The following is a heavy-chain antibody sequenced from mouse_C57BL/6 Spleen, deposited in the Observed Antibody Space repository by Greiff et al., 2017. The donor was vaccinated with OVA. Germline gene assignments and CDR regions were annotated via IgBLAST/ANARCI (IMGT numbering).Heavy chain of an antibody. Sequence: VQLQQSGPELVKPGASVKISCKASVYAFSSSWMNWVKQRPGKGLEWIGRIYPGDGDTNYNGKFKGKATLTADKSSSTAYMQLSSLTSEDSAVYFCARSLDYGSSHYFDYWGQGTTLTVSS. CDR3: ARSLDYGSSHYFDY. CDR1: VYAFSSSW. V-gene: IGHV1-82*01. D-gene: IGHD1-1*01. CDR2: IYPGDGDT. J-gene: IGHJ2*01.